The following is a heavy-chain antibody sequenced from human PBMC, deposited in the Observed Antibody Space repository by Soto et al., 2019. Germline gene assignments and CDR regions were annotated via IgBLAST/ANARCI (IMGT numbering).Heavy chain of an antibody. CDR2: IYYSGST. V-gene: IGHV4-31*03. CDR1: GGSISSGDYF. CDR3: ARXRVSYDSSGRTTDFFFDY. Sequence: PSETLSLTCTVSGGSISSGDYFWGWIRQHPGKGLECIGYIYYSGSTYPNPSLKSRLAISVDTFKSQFSLRLSSVTAADTAVYYCARXRVSYDSSGRTTDFFFDYWGQGVLVTV. J-gene: IGHJ4*02. D-gene: IGHD3-22*01.